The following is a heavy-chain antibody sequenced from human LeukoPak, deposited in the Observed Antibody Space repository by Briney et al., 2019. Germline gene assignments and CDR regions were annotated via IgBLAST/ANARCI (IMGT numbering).Heavy chain of an antibody. CDR1: GFTFSSYA. V-gene: IGHV3-23*01. CDR3: AKDRNDFWSGFIFDP. J-gene: IGHJ5*02. CDR2: FSGSGGST. Sequence: GGSLRLSCAASGFTFSSYAMSWVRQAPGKGLECISGFSGSGGSTYYADSVKGRFTISRDNSKNTLYLQMNSLRAEDTAVYYCAKDRNDFWSGFIFDPWGQGTLVTVSS. D-gene: IGHD3-3*01.